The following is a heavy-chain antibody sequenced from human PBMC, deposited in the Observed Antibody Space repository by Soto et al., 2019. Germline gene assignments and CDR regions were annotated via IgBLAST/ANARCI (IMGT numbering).Heavy chain of an antibody. D-gene: IGHD3-22*01. CDR2: IVVGSGNT. CDR1: GFTFTSSA. V-gene: IGHV1-58*01. Sequence: QMQLVQSGPEVKKPGTSVKVSCKASGFTFTSSAVQWVRQARGQRLEWIGWIVVGSGNTNYAQKFQERVTITRDMSTSTAYMELSSLRSEDTAVYYCAARGSRTYYYDSFAGFDYWGQGTLVTVSS. J-gene: IGHJ4*02. CDR3: AARGSRTYYYDSFAGFDY.